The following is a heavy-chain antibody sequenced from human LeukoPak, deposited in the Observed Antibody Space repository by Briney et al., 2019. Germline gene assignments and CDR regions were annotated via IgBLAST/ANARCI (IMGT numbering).Heavy chain of an antibody. J-gene: IGHJ4*02. CDR3: AKGTASIAVAGLIDY. CDR2: ISGSGGST. Sequence: GGSLRLSCAASGFTFSSYAMSWVRQAPGKGLEWVSAISGSGGSTYYADSVKGRFTISRDNSKNTLYLQMNSLRTEDTAVYYCAKGTASIAVAGLIDYWGQGTLVTVSS. CDR1: GFTFSSYA. D-gene: IGHD6-19*01. V-gene: IGHV3-23*01.